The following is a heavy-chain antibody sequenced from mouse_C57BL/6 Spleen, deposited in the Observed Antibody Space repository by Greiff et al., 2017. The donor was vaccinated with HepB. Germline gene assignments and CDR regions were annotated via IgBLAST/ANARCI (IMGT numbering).Heavy chain of an antibody. V-gene: IGHV3-6*01. CDR3: ARDPATVVATDAMDY. CDR2: ISYDGSN. D-gene: IGHD1-1*01. J-gene: IGHJ4*01. CDR1: GYSITSGYY. Sequence: VQLQQSGPGLVKPSQSLSLTCSVTGYSITSGYYWNWIRQFPGNKLEWMGYISYDGSNNYNPSLKNRISITRDTSKNQFFLKLNSVTTEDTATYYCARDPATVVATDAMDYWGQGTSVTVSS.